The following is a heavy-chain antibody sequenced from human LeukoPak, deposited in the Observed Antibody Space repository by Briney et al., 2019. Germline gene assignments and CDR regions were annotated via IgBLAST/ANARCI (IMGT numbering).Heavy chain of an antibody. CDR2: VYYSGST. V-gene: IGHV4-39*07. CDR1: GGSISSSDYY. CDR3: AKNVATIYDWFDP. J-gene: IGHJ5*02. Sequence: SETLSLTCTVSGGSISSSDYYWGWVRQPPGKGLEWIGCVYYSGSTYYNPSLQSRVTISIDTSKNQFSLRLSSVTAADTAVYYCAKNVATIYDWFDPWGQGTLVTVSS. D-gene: IGHD5-12*01.